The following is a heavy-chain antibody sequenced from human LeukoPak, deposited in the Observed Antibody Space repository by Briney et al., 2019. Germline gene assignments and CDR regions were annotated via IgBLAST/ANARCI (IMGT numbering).Heavy chain of an antibody. V-gene: IGHV1-18*01. CDR1: GYTFTSYG. Sequence: ASVKASCKASGYTFTSYGISWLRQAPGQGLEWMGWISAYNGNTNYAQKLQGRVTMTTDTSTSTAYMELRSLRSDDTAVYYCARDLYCSGGSCYSGFDYWGQGTLVTVSS. CDR2: ISAYNGNT. D-gene: IGHD2-15*01. J-gene: IGHJ4*02. CDR3: ARDLYCSGGSCYSGFDY.